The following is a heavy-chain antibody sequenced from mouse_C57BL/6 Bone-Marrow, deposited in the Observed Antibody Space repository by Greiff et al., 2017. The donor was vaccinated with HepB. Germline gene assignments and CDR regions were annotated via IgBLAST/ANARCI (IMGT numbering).Heavy chain of an antibody. Sequence: EVKLMESGGGLVKPGGSLKLSCAASGFTFSSYAMSWVRQTPEKRLEWVATISDGGSYTYYPDNVKGRFTISRDNAKNNLYLQLSHLKSEDTAMYYCARDGSLPYFDYWGQGTTLTVSS. D-gene: IGHD5-5*01. CDR1: GFTFSSYA. CDR3: ARDGSLPYFDY. J-gene: IGHJ2*01. CDR2: ISDGGSYT. V-gene: IGHV5-4*01.